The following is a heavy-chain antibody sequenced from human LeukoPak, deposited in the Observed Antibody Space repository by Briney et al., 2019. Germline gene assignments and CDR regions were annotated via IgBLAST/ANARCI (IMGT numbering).Heavy chain of an antibody. CDR1: GYTFTSYG. J-gene: IGHJ4*02. CDR2: ISAYNGNT. CDR3: ARDGGVVPAADLDY. V-gene: IGHV1-18*01. Sequence: ASVKVSCKASGYTFTSYGISWVRQAPGQGLEWMGWISAYNGNTNYAQKLQGRVTMTTDTSTSTACMELRSLRSDDTAVYYCARDGGVVPAADLDYWGQGTLVTVSS. D-gene: IGHD2-2*01.